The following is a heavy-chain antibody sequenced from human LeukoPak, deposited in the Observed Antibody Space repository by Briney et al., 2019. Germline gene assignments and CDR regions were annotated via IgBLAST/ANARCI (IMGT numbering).Heavy chain of an antibody. CDR1: GGSISSYY. Sequence: SETLSLTCTVSGGSISSYYWSWIRQPPGKGLEWIGYIYYSGTTNYNPSLKSRVTISVDTSKNQFSLKLSSVTAADTAVYYCARGVYIAAAQYGYWGQGTLVTVST. J-gene: IGHJ4*02. V-gene: IGHV4-59*01. D-gene: IGHD6-13*01. CDR3: ARGVYIAAAQYGY. CDR2: IYYSGTT.